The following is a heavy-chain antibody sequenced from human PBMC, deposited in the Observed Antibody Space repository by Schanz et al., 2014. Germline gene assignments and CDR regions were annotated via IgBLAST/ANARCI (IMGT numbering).Heavy chain of an antibody. CDR1: GFTFSSYA. Sequence: EVQLVESGGGVVQPGGSLRLSCAASGFTFSSYAMNWVRQAPGKGLEWVSHISGSSIHKNYADSVKGRFSISRDNGETSVYLQINSLRVEDTAVYYCARFLARYQYYGVDVWGQGTTVIVSS. J-gene: IGHJ6*02. V-gene: IGHV3-48*04. D-gene: IGHD3-3*01. CDR2: ISGSSIHK. CDR3: ARFLARYQYYGVDV.